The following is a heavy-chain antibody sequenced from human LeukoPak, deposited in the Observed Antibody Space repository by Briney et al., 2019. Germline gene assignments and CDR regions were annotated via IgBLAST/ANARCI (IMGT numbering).Heavy chain of an antibody. Sequence: PGGSLRLSCAASGFTFSSYAMHWVRQAPGKGLEWVAVISYDGSNKYYADSVKGRFTISRDNSKNTLYLQMNSLRAEDTAVYYCARDAKYQLLFVGAFDIWGQGTMVTVSS. CDR2: ISYDGSNK. V-gene: IGHV3-30-3*01. CDR1: GFTFSSYA. J-gene: IGHJ3*02. CDR3: ARDAKYQLLFVGAFDI. D-gene: IGHD2-2*01.